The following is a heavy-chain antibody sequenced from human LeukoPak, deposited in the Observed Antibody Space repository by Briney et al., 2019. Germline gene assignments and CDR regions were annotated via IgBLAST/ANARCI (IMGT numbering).Heavy chain of an antibody. CDR1: GFTFSSYA. Sequence: GESLTLSCAASGFTFSSYAMNWVRQAPGKGLEWVSGIRGSGGGAYYADSVKGRFTISRDNSKNTLYLQMNSLRAEDTAVYYCARGNSFTFGGVLVDYWGQGTLVTVSS. V-gene: IGHV3-23*01. J-gene: IGHJ4*02. CDR2: IRGSGGGA. D-gene: IGHD3-16*02. CDR3: ARGNSFTFGGVLVDY.